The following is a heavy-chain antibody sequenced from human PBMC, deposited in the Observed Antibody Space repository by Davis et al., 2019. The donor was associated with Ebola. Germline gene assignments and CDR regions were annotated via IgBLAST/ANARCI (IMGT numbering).Heavy chain of an antibody. CDR1: GGTFSSYA. CDR3: ARVGGYDNFDY. Sequence: SVKVSCKASGGTFSSYAISWVRQAPGQGLEWMGGIIPIFGTANYAQKFQGRVTITAEKSTSTAYMELSSLRSEDTAVYYCARVGGYDNFDYWGQGTLVTVSS. V-gene: IGHV1-69*06. D-gene: IGHD5-12*01. CDR2: IIPIFGTA. J-gene: IGHJ4*02.